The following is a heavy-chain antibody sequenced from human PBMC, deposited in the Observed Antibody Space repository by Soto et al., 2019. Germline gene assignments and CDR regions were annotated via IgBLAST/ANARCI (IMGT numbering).Heavy chain of an antibody. D-gene: IGHD2-21*02. CDR3: AKARGDHTKSRFDY. Sequence: EVQLLESGGGLGQPGGSLRLSCAASGFTFSSYAMSWVRQAPGKGLEWVSAISGSGGSTYYADSVKGRFTISRDNSKNTRSLQMKSLRAEDRAVYYWAKARGDHTKSRFDYWGQGTLVTVSS. J-gene: IGHJ4*02. CDR2: ISGSGGST. CDR1: GFTFSSYA. V-gene: IGHV3-23*01.